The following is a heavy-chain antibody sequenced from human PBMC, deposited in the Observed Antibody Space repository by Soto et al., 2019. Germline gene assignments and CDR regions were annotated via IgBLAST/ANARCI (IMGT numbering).Heavy chain of an antibody. D-gene: IGHD3-10*01. CDR3: ARSMDYYYGPGSGNGRGF. CDR1: GYTFTAYY. CDR2: INPKFGDT. J-gene: IGHJ6*02. V-gene: IGHV1-2*02. Sequence: QVQLVQSGAEVKEPGDSVRVSCEASGYTFTAYYIHWVRQAPGQGLEWMGWINPKFGDTTYAQDFQGRVSMTRDMSISTVYMELSRLPADDTAIYYCARSMDYYYGPGSGNGRGFGGHGTRVTV.